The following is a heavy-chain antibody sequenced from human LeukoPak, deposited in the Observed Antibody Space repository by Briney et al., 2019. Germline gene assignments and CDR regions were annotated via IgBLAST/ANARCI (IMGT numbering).Heavy chain of an antibody. CDR1: GGTFSSYA. CDR2: IIPILGIA. J-gene: IGHJ4*02. D-gene: IGHD3-16*01. CDR3: ARDGGDGFDY. V-gene: IGHV1-69*04. Sequence: ASVTVSCTASGGTFSSYAISWVRQAPGQGLEWMGRIIPILGIANYAQKFQGRVTITADKSTSTAYMELSSLRSEDTAVYYCARDGGDGFDYWGQGTLVTVSS.